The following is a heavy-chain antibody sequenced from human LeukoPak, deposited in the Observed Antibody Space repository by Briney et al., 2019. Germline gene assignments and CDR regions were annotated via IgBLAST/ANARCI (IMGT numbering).Heavy chain of an antibody. J-gene: IGHJ3*01. V-gene: IGHV5-51*01. D-gene: IGHD3-10*01. Sequence: GESLKISCKGFGYSFTSYWIGWVRQMPGKGLEWMEIIYPGDSDTRYSPSFQGQVTISVDKSISTAYLQWSSLKASDSAMYYCARPRVGGIDSFNVWGQGTMVTVSS. CDR2: IYPGDSDT. CDR1: GYSFTSYW. CDR3: ARPRVGGIDSFNV.